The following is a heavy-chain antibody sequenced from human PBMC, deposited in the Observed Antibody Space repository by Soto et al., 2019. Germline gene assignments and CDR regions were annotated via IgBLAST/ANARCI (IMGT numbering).Heavy chain of an antibody. CDR3: ARGGCIIGSCYHGCFGN. J-gene: IGHJ4*02. D-gene: IGHD1-26*01. V-gene: IGHV3-72*01. CDR1: GFTFSDFY. CDR2: SLNKANSYST. Sequence: EVQLVESGGGLVQPGGSLRLSCATSGFTFSDFYVDWVRQAPGKGLEWVGRSLNKANSYSTEYAASVKGRFIISRDGSENSVFLQMSSLKIEDTAVYFCARGGCIIGSCYHGCFGNWGQGTLVTVSS.